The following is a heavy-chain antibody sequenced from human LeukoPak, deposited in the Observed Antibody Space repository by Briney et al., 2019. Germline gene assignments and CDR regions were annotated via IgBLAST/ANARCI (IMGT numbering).Heavy chain of an antibody. Sequence: GGSLRLSCAASGFTFSSYSMNWVRQAPGKGLEWVAVISYDGSNKYYADSVKGRFTISRDNSKNTLYLQMNSLRAEDTAVYYCAREFRDYDFWSGSFDYWGQGTLVTVSS. CDR3: AREFRDYDFWSGSFDY. J-gene: IGHJ4*02. D-gene: IGHD3-3*01. V-gene: IGHV3-30*03. CDR1: GFTFSSYS. CDR2: ISYDGSNK.